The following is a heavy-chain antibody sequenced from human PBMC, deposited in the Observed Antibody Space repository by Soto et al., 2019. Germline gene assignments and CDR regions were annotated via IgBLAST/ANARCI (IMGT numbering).Heavy chain of an antibody. Sequence: EVQLLESGGGLVQPGGSLRLSCAASGFTFSNYAMNWVRQAPGKGLEWVSSITGSGDKTYYADSVKGRFTISRDNSKNTLYLQMNSLRAEDTAVYSCAQGGDSGYAFWYFDLWGRGTLVTVSS. CDR3: AQGGDSGYAFWYFDL. CDR2: ITGSGDKT. V-gene: IGHV3-23*01. CDR1: GFTFSNYA. D-gene: IGHD5-12*01. J-gene: IGHJ2*01.